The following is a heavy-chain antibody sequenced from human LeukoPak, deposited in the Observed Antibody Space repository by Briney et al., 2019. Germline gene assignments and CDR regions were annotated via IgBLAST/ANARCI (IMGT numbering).Heavy chain of an antibody. Sequence: SETLSLTCSVSGGSVSSYYWSWIRQPAGKGLGWIGRISASGSSNYNPSLRSRVIMSVDTPKNQFSLNLSSVTAADTAVYYCATEGGGPRWLDPWGQGTLVTVSS. J-gene: IGHJ5*02. CDR3: ATEGGGPRWLDP. CDR2: ISASGSS. V-gene: IGHV4-4*07. CDR1: GGSVSSYY. D-gene: IGHD6-25*01.